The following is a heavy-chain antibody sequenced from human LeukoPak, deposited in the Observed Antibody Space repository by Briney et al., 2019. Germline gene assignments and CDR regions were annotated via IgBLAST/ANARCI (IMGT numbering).Heavy chain of an antibody. V-gene: IGHV3-30*03. CDR2: ISYDGSNK. CDR1: GFTFSSYG. Sequence: GGSLRLSCAASGFTFSSYGMHWVRQAPGKGLEWVAVISYDGSNKYYADSVKGRFTISRDNSKNTLYLQMNSLRAEDTAVYYCAGFYYDILTGPYWGQETLVTVSS. J-gene: IGHJ4*02. CDR3: AGFYYDILTGPY. D-gene: IGHD3-9*01.